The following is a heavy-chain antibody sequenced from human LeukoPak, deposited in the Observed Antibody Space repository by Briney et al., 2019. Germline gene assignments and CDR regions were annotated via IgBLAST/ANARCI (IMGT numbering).Heavy chain of an antibody. V-gene: IGHV4-4*02. Sequence: PSGTLSLTCAVSGGSISSNKWWSWVRQSPRKGMEWIGEIYHSGSANYNPSLQSRVTISVDKSNNQFSLKLNSVTAADTAVYYCARDTGQYAPGTPGFTRFDPWGQGALVTVSS. CDR3: ARDTGQYAPGTPGFTRFDP. D-gene: IGHD3-10*01. CDR1: GGSISSNKW. J-gene: IGHJ5*02. CDR2: IYHSGSA.